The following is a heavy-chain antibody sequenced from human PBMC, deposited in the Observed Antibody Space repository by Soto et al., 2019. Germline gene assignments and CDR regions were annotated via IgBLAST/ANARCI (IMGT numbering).Heavy chain of an antibody. V-gene: IGHV1-69*13. CDR1: GGTFSSYA. J-gene: IGHJ1*01. CDR3: ARDRGYSGYPRYFQH. Sequence: GASVKVSCKASGGTFSSYAISWVRQAPGQGLEWMGGIIPIFGTANYAQKFQGRVTITADESTSTAYMELSSLRSEDTAAYYCARDRGYSGYPRYFQHWGQGTLVTVSS. CDR2: IIPIFGTA. D-gene: IGHD5-12*01.